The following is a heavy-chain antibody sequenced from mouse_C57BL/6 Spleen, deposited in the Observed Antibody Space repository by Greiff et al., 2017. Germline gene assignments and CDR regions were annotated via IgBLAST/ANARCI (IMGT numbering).Heavy chain of an antibody. D-gene: IGHD1-1*01. J-gene: IGHJ1*03. CDR3: ARWGIYYYGSSSYWYFDV. V-gene: IGHV14-2*01. Sequence: EVQRVESGAELVKPGASVKLSCTASGFNIKDYYMHWVKQRTEQGLEWIGRIDPEDGETKYAPKFQGKATITADTSSNTAYLQLSSLTSEDTAVYYCARWGIYYYGSSSYWYFDVWGTGTTVTVSS. CDR2: IDPEDGET. CDR1: GFNIKDYY.